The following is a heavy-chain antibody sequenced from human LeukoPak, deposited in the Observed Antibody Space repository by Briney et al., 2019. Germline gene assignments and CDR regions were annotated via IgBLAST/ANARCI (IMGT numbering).Heavy chain of an antibody. CDR1: GDSASSDSAT. D-gene: IGHD6-13*01. V-gene: IGHV6-1*01. CDR2: TYYRSKWKN. J-gene: IGHJ5*02. Sequence: SQTLSLTCAISGDSASSDSATWNSIRQSPSGGLEWLGRTYYRSKWKNDYGVSVKSRIRINPDTTKNQFSLHLNSVTPEDTAVYYCVRRGYGNWFDPWGQGTLVTVSS. CDR3: VRRGYGNWFDP.